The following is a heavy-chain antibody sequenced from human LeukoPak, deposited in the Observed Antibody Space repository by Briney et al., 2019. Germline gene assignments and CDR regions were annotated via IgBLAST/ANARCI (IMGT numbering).Heavy chain of an antibody. CDR1: GFTFSSYA. V-gene: IGHV3-30*01. CDR3: AREPDPGYYFDY. CDR2: ISYDGSNK. D-gene: IGHD3-10*01. J-gene: IGHJ4*02. Sequence: GGSLRLSCAASGFTFSSYAMHWVRQAPGKGLERVAVISYDGSNKYYADSVKGRFTISRDNSKNTLYLQMNSLRAEDTAVYYCAREPDPGYYFDYWGQGTLVTVSS.